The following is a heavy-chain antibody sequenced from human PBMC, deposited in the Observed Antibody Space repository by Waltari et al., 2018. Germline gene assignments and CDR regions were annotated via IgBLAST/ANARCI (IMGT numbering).Heavy chain of an antibody. D-gene: IGHD3-10*01. J-gene: IGHJ5*02. Sequence: EVQLVQSGAEVKKPGESLKICCKGSGYSFTSYWIGWVVQMPGKGLEWMGIIYPGDSDTIYSPPFQGQVPISADKSISTAYLQWSSLKASDTAMYYCARRIAMVRGVRQGWFDPWGQGTLVTVSS. CDR1: GYSFTSYW. CDR3: ARRIAMVRGVRQGWFDP. CDR2: IYPGDSDT. V-gene: IGHV5-51*03.